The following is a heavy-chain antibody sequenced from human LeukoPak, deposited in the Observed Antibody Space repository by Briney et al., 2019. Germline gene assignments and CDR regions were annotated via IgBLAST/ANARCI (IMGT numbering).Heavy chain of an antibody. D-gene: IGHD4/OR15-4a*01. J-gene: IGHJ4*02. Sequence: PWDTLDLLCTVSGGHINPYYERWIRPPPGKGLEGIGYNYYWWRTNYNPSLKSRVTISVDKSKKQFSLKLSSVTAADTAVYYCARGSGFMVDSILDYWGQGTLVTVSS. CDR3: ARGSGFMVDSILDY. V-gene: IGHV4-59*07. CDR1: GGHINPYY. CDR2: NYYWWRT.